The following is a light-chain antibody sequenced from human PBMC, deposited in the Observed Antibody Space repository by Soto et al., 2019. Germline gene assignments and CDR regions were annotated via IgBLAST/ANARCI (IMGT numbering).Light chain of an antibody. V-gene: IGKV1-5*03. CDR2: KAS. CDR3: QHYNSYPWT. CDR1: QNINSW. J-gene: IGKJ1*01. Sequence: DIQMTQSPSTLSASVGDRVTIPCRSSQNINSWLALYQQKPGKAPKLLIYKASSLESGVPSRFSGSGSETEFTLTISRLQPDDFATYYCQHYNSYPWTFGQGTKVEIK.